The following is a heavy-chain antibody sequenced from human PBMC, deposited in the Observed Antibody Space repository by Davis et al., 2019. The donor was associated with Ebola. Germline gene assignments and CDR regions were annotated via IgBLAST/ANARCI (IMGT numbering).Heavy chain of an antibody. Sequence: PSETLSLTCTVSGASIISHYWSWIRQPPGKGLEWIGYISSTGNTNYTPSLKSRVTMSADTSKNRLSLNLRSLTAADAGIYYFVRGMSVIAVPSDLSEDNWFDPWGQGTLVTVSS. J-gene: IGHJ5*02. CDR3: VRGMSVIAVPSDLSEDNWFDP. D-gene: IGHD2-21*01. CDR2: ISSTGNT. CDR1: GASIISHY. V-gene: IGHV4-59*11.